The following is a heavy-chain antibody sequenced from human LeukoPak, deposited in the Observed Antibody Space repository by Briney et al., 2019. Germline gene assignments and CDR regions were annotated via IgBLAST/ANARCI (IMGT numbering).Heavy chain of an antibody. V-gene: IGHV4-39*01. Sequence: SETLSLTCAVSGGSISSNSYYWGWIRQPPGKGLEWIGSIYYSGSTYYNPSLKSRVTISVDTSKNQFSLKLSSVTAADTAVYYCARGSHSGSPEAFDIWGQGTMVTVSS. CDR2: IYYSGST. D-gene: IGHD1-26*01. CDR1: GGSISSNSYY. CDR3: ARGSHSGSPEAFDI. J-gene: IGHJ3*02.